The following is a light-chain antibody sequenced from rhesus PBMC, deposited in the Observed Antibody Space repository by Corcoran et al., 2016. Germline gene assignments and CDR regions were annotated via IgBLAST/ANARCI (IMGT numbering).Light chain of an antibody. Sequence: DIVMTQTPLSLSVTPGEPASISCRSSQSLLHSNGYSYLHWYLQKPGQSPQLLIYEVSNRASGVPERFSGSGSGNDFTLKISRVEAEDVGVYYCEQTLQTPPTFGGGTKVELK. CDR1: QSLLHSNGYSY. CDR3: EQTLQTPPT. J-gene: IGKJ4*01. CDR2: EVS. V-gene: IGKV2-78*01.